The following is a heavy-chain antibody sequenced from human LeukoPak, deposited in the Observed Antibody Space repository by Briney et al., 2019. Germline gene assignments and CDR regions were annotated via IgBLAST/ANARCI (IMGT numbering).Heavy chain of an antibody. CDR1: GFTFSNAW. V-gene: IGHV3-15*01. D-gene: IGHD3-3*01. CDR2: IKSKTDGGTT. CDR3: TTRRLRFLLDY. J-gene: IGHJ4*02. Sequence: PGGSLRLSCAASGFTFSNAWLSWVRQAPGKGLEWVGRIKSKTDGGTTDYAAPVKGRFTISRDDSKNTLYLQMNSLKTEDTAVYYCTTRRLRFLLDYWGQGTLVTVSS.